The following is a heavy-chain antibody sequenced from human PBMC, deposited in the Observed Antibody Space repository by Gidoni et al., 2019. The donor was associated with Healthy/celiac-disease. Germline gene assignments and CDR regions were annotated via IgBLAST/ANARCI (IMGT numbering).Heavy chain of an antibody. CDR1: GGTFSSYA. CDR3: AREPRIAVAFSHFDY. V-gene: IGHV1-69*01. J-gene: IGHJ4*02. D-gene: IGHD6-19*01. Sequence: QVQLVQSGAEVKKPGSSVKVSCQASGGTFSSYAISWVRQAPGQGLEWMGGIIPIFGTANYAQKFQGRVTITADESTSTAYMELSSLRSEDTAVYYCAREPRIAVAFSHFDYWGQGTLVTVSS. CDR2: IIPIFGTA.